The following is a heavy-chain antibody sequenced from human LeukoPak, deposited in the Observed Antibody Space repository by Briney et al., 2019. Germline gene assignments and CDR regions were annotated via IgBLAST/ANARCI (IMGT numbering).Heavy chain of an antibody. J-gene: IGHJ4*02. D-gene: IGHD4-17*01. Sequence: GGSLRLSCAASGFIFSNYAMTWVRQSPGKGLEWVSSMSDSGGSTYYADSVKGRFTISRDNSKNTLYLQMNSLRAEDTAVYYCAKDRVDYGDYWGQGTLVTVSS. CDR2: MSDSGGST. CDR1: GFIFSNYA. V-gene: IGHV3-23*01. CDR3: AKDRVDYGDY.